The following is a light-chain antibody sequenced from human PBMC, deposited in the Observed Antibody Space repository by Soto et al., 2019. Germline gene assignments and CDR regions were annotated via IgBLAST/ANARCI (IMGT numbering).Light chain of an antibody. CDR3: QQYDHPPYT. CDR1: QSIISY. Sequence: DIQMTQSPSSLSASVGDRVTITCRASQSIISYLNWYQQKPGKAPKLLIYDASNLERGVPSRFSGSGSGTDFSLTVDSLQPEDTATYYCQQYDHPPYTFGQGTKLEIK. V-gene: IGKV1-33*01. CDR2: DAS. J-gene: IGKJ2*01.